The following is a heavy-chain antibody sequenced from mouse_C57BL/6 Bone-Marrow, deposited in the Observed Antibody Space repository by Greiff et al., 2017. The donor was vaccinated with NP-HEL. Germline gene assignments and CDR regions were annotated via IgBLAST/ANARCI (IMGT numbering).Heavy chain of an antibody. V-gene: IGHV5-9-1*02. Sequence: EVKLMESGEGLVKPGGSLKLSCAASGFTFSSYAMSWVRQTPEKRLEWVADISSGGDYIYYADTVKGRFTITRDNARNTLYLQMSMLNSEDTAIDYCTIGRGYAMDYWGQGTSVTVSS. CDR3: TIGRGYAMDY. CDR1: GFTFSSYA. J-gene: IGHJ4*01. CDR2: ISSGGDYI.